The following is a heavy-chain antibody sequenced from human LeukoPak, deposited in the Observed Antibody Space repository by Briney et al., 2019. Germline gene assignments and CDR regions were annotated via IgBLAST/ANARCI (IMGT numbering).Heavy chain of an antibody. J-gene: IGHJ1*01. CDR3: ALKAPYSPEYTQH. Sequence: PSETLSLTCAVSGYSISSGYYWGWIRQPPGKGLEWIGSIYHSGSTYYNPSLKSRVTISVDTSKNQLSLKLTSVTPADTAMYYCALKAPYSPEYTQHWGQGTLVTVSS. V-gene: IGHV4-38-2*01. CDR1: GYSISSGYY. D-gene: IGHD2-15*01. CDR2: IYHSGST.